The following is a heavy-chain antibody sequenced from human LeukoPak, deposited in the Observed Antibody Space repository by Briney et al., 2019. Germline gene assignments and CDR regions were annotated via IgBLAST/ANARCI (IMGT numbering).Heavy chain of an antibody. CDR1: GFTVSTYY. J-gene: IGHJ4*02. CDR3: ARGISGGFDY. Sequence: GGSLRLSCAASGFTVSTYYMSWVRQAPGKRLEWVSAIYSSRTTYYADSVKGRFTISRDDSKNTLYLQMNSLRAEDTAVYYCARGISGGFDYWGQGTLVTVSS. V-gene: IGHV3-66*01. CDR2: IYSSRTT. D-gene: IGHD1-26*01.